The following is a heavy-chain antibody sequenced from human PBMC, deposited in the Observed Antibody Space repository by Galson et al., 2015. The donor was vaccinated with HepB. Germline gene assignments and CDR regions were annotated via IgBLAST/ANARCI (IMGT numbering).Heavy chain of an antibody. CDR1: GFTFSSYW. Sequence: SLRLSCAASGFTFSSYWMHWVRQAPGKGLEWVSSISGSGDWTYYADSVKGRFTISRDNSKNTLYVQMNSLRAEDTALYYCAKRHYNRNYDGFDMWGQGTMVTVSS. CDR2: ISGSGDWT. V-gene: IGHV3-23*01. J-gene: IGHJ3*02. CDR3: AKRHYNRNYDGFDM. D-gene: IGHD1-14*01.